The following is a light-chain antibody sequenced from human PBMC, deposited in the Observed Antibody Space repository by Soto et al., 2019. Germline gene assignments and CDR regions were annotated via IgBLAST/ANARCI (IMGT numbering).Light chain of an antibody. CDR2: GAS. V-gene: IGKV3-20*01. J-gene: IGKJ1*01. CDR3: QQYDSSPLT. CDR1: QSVSSSY. Sequence: EIVLTQSPDTLSLSPGERATLSCRASQSVSSSYLAWYQQKPGQAPRLLIYGASSRATGIPDRFSGSGSGTDLTLTISRLEPEDFAVYYCQQYDSSPLTFGQGTKVEIK.